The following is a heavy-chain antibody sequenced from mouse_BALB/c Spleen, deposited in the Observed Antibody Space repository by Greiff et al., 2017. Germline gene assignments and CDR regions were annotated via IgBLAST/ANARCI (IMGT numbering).Heavy chain of an antibody. CDR2: ISSGGSYT. V-gene: IGHV5-9-4*01. J-gene: IGHJ4*01. CDR3: ARGEDYYGDYYAMDY. Sequence: EVKLVESGGGLVKPGGSLKLSCAASGFTFSSYAMSWVRQSPEKRLEWVAEISSGGSYTYYPDTVTGRFTISRDNAKNTLYLEMSSLRSEDTAMYYCARGEDYYGDYYAMDYWGQGTSVTVSS. CDR1: GFTFSSYA. D-gene: IGHD1-1*01.